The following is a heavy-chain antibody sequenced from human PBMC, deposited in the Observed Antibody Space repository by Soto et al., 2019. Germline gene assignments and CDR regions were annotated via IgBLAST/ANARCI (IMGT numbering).Heavy chain of an antibody. Sequence: ESGEGVVQPGRSLRLSCAASGFTFSSYGMHWVRQAPGKGLEWVAVISYDGSNKYYADSVKGRFTISRDNSKNTLYLQMNSLRAEDTAVYYCAPWFGAFDYWGQGTLVTVSS. J-gene: IGHJ4*02. CDR3: APWFGAFDY. CDR2: ISYDGSNK. V-gene: IGHV3-30*03. D-gene: IGHD3-10*01. CDR1: GFTFSSYG.